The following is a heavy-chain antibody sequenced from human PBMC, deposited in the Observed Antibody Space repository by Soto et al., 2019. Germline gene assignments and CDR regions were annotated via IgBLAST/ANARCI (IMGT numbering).Heavy chain of an antibody. CDR2: IYYSGST. Sequence: QVQLQESGPGLVKPSETLSLTCTVSGGSISSYYWSWIRQPPGKGLEGIGYIYYSGSTNYNPSLKGRVTIAVDTSKNQFSLKLSSVTAADTAVYYCAREIGLGELRWFDPWGQGTLVTVSS. D-gene: IGHD3-10*01. CDR3: AREIGLGELRWFDP. V-gene: IGHV4-59*01. J-gene: IGHJ5*02. CDR1: GGSISSYY.